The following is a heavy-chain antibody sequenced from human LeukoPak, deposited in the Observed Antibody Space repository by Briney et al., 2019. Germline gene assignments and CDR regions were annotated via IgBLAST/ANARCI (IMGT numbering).Heavy chain of an antibody. V-gene: IGHV3-7*03. CDR3: ATLYCSGGSCYPSYFDY. CDR1: GFTFSSYW. D-gene: IGHD2-15*01. Sequence: GGSLRLSCAASGFTFSSYWMSWVRQAPGKGLEWVANIKQDGSEKYYVDSVKGRFTISRDNAKNSLYLQMNSLRAEDTAVYYCATLYCSGGSCYPSYFDYWGQGTLVTVSS. J-gene: IGHJ4*03. CDR2: IKQDGSEK.